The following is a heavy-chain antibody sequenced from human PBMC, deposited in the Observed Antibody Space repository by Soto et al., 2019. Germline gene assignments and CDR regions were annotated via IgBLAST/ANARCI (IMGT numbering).Heavy chain of an antibody. CDR2: ISSSSSAI. V-gene: IGHV3-48*01. J-gene: IGHJ5*02. D-gene: IGHD3-10*01. Sequence: EVQLVESGGGLVQPGGSLRLSCAASGFTFSSYSMNWVRQAPGKGLEWVSYISSSSSAIYYADSVKGRFTISRDSAKNSLYLHMNCMRGEDAAVYSCARDRGAGVNGFDPWGQGTLVTVS. CDR1: GFTFSSYS. CDR3: ARDRGAGVNGFDP.